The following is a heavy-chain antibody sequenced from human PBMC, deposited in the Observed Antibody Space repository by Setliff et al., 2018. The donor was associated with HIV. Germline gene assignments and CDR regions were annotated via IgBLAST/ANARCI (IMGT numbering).Heavy chain of an antibody. CDR2: VSPYDGTT. CDR3: ARQFSNSLDH. J-gene: IGHJ4*02. CDR1: GYTFTTYG. V-gene: IGHV1-18*01. Sequence: ASVKVSCKASGYTFTTYGFSWVRQAPGQRLEWMGWVSPYDGTTNYAQRLQGRVTMTTDTSTRTAYMELRSLRSDDTAVYYCARQFSNSLDHWGQGTLVTVSS. D-gene: IGHD7-27*01.